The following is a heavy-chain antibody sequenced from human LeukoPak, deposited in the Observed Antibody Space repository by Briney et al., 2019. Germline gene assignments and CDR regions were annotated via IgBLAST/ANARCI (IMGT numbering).Heavy chain of an antibody. Sequence: SETLSLTCTVSGGSISSYYWSWIRQPPGKGLEWIGYIYYSGSTNYNPSLKSRVTISVDTSKNQFSLKLSSVTAADTAVYYCARGNGLLWFGELFTDNDAFDIWGQGTMVTVSS. D-gene: IGHD3-10*01. CDR1: GGSISSYY. CDR2: IYYSGST. CDR3: ARGNGLLWFGELFTDNDAFDI. V-gene: IGHV4-59*08. J-gene: IGHJ3*02.